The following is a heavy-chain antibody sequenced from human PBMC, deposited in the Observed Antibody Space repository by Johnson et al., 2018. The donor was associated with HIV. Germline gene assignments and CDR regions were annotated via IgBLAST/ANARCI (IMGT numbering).Heavy chain of an antibody. V-gene: IGHV3-30*03. CDR3: ARVLGDIQLWSDGAFDI. J-gene: IGHJ3*02. CDR2: ISYDGSNK. D-gene: IGHD5-18*01. CDR1: RFTFSSYV. Sequence: QEQLVESGGGVVQPGGSLRLSCAASRFTFSSYVMHWVRQAPGKGLEWVAVISYDGSNKYYADSVKGRFTISRNNVRNSLYLQMSSLKNEDTAVYYCARVLGDIQLWSDGAFDIWGQGTVVTVSS.